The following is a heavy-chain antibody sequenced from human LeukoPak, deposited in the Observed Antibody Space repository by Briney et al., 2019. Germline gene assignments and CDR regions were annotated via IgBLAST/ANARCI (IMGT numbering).Heavy chain of an antibody. CDR2: IRYDGSNK. J-gene: IGHJ4*02. CDR3: AKDGGSSSWYAYDY. D-gene: IGHD6-13*01. CDR1: GFTFSSYG. V-gene: IGHV3-30*02. Sequence: GGSLRRSCSASGFTFSSYGMHWVRQAPGKGLEWVAFIRYDGSNKNYAYPVKVRFTVSRDKSKHTLYLQMNSLRAEETAVYYCAKDGGSSSWYAYDYWGQGTLVTVSS.